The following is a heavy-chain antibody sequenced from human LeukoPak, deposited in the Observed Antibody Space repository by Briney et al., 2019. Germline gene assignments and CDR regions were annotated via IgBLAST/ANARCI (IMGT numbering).Heavy chain of an antibody. J-gene: IGHJ3*02. Sequence: ASVKVSCKASGYTFTSYGISWVRQAPGQGLEWMGWISAYNGNTNYAQKLQGRVTMTTDTSTSTAYTELRSLRSDDTAVYYCARDRTAMVWPRAFDIWGQGTMVTVSS. D-gene: IGHD5-18*01. CDR3: ARDRTAMVWPRAFDI. V-gene: IGHV1-18*01. CDR2: ISAYNGNT. CDR1: GYTFTSYG.